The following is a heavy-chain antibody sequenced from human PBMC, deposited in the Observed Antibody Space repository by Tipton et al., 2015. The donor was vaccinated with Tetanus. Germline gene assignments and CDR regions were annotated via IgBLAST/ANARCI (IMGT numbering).Heavy chain of an antibody. CDR1: GDSVSTGNFY. CDR2: IHHSGLA. Sequence: LRLSCTVSGDSVSTGNFYWSWIRQPPGKGLEWIAFIHHSGLAFSKPSLKSRVSISIDTSQNQFSLRLTSVTAADTAVYFCARNVCTVTNDAFDIWGHGTLVNVSS. J-gene: IGHJ3*02. V-gene: IGHV4-30-4*01. CDR3: ARNVCTVTNDAFDI. D-gene: IGHD4-11*01.